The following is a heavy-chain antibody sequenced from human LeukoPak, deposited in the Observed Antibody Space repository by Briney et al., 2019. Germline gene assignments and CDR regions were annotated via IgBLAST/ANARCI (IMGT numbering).Heavy chain of an antibody. D-gene: IGHD1-26*01. CDR3: ARDGPESGSSHY. V-gene: IGHV1-2*02. J-gene: IGHJ4*02. CDR2: INPNTGGT. CDR1: GYTFTGYN. Sequence: ASVKVSCKASGYTFTGYNMHWVRQAPGQGLEWMGWINPNTGGTNYAQKFQGRVSLTRDTSINTAYMELSSLRSEDTAVYYCARDGPESGSSHYWGQGTLVTVSS.